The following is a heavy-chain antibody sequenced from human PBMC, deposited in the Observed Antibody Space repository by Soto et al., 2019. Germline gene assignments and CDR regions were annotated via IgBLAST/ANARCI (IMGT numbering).Heavy chain of an antibody. V-gene: IGHV4-31*03. CDR1: GASISSGGYY. CDR2: IYYSGST. CDR3: ARAPLN. J-gene: IGHJ4*02. Sequence: QVHLQESGPGLLKASQPLSLTCTVSGASISSGGYYWTWIRQHPGKGLEWIGYIYYSGSTYSNPTLKGRVTISVDTSKNQFSLKLSSVTAAATAVYYCARAPLNWGQGTLVTVSS.